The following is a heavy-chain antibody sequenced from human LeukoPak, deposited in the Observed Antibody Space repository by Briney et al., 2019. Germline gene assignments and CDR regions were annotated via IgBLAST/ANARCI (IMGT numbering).Heavy chain of an antibody. Sequence: GGSLRLSCAASGFTFSSYGMSWVRQAPGKGLEWVSAISGSGGSTYYADSVKGRFTISRDNSKNTLYLQMNSLRAEETAVYYCAKADYDSSGYYYAYFDYWGQGTLVTVSS. CDR3: AKADYDSSGYYYAYFDY. CDR1: GFTFSSYG. CDR2: ISGSGGST. J-gene: IGHJ4*02. V-gene: IGHV3-23*01. D-gene: IGHD3-22*01.